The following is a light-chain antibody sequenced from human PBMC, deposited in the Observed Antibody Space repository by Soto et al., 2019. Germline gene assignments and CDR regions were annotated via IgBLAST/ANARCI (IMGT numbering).Light chain of an antibody. CDR3: QQYDTWPLT. V-gene: IGKV3-15*01. J-gene: IGKJ4*01. CDR2: GAS. Sequence: EIVMTQSRATLSVSPGERASLSCRASQSVNSLLAWYQQKPGQAPRLLIYGASTRATGIPARFSGSGSGTEFTLTISSLQSEDLAVYYCQQYDTWPLTFGGGTVLEIK. CDR1: QSVNSL.